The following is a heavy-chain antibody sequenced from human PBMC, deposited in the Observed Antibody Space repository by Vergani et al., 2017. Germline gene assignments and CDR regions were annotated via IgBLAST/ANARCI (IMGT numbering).Heavy chain of an antibody. J-gene: IGHJ4*02. Sequence: QVQLQESGPGLVKPSGTLSLTCAVSGGSISSSNWWSWVRQPPGKGLEWIGEIYHSGSTNYNPSLKSRVTISVDMSKNQFPLKLSSVTAADTAVYYCARSVVADAHYFDYWGQGTLVTVSS. V-gene: IGHV4-4*02. D-gene: IGHD2-21*01. CDR2: IYHSGST. CDR3: ARSVVADAHYFDY. CDR1: GGSISSSNW.